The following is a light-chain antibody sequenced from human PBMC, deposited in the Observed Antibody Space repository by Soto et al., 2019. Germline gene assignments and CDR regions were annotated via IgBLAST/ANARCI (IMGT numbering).Light chain of an antibody. CDR2: QAS. CDR1: ESIRTW. V-gene: IGKV1-5*03. CDR3: QQYYSFPWT. Sequence: DIHMTQSPSTLSASVGDRVTITCRASESIRTWLAWHQQKPGRAPKLLISQASSLESGVPSRFRGSGSGTEFTLTIASLQPDDFSTYYCQQYYSFPWTFGQGTKVDIK. J-gene: IGKJ1*01.